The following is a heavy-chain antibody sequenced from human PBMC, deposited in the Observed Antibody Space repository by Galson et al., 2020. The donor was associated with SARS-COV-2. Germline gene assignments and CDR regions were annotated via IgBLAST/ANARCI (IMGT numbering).Heavy chain of an antibody. D-gene: IGHD3-16*01. Sequence: GGSLRLSCAASGFTFSNYAMHWVRQAPGKGLEYVSALSSDGGVTYYANSVKGRFTISRDNSKNTLYLQMGRLRAEDMAVYYCAREDMVTFGGCFDYWGQGTLVTVSS. CDR2: LSSDGGVT. CDR1: GFTFSNYA. J-gene: IGHJ4*02. V-gene: IGHV3-64*01. CDR3: AREDMVTFGGCFDY.